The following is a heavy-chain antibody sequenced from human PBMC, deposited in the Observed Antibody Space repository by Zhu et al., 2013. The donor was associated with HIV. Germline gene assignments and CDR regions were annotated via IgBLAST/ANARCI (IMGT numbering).Heavy chain of an antibody. Sequence: QVQLVQSGPEVKKPGASLKVSCKASGYTFSVNYMHWVRQAPGQGLELMGWINPNSGGTNSAQKFQGRVTMTRDTSITTAYMELSRLRSDDTAVYYCARSYTKIVVATLGYWGQGTLVTVSP. CDR3: ARSYTKIVVATLGY. CDR2: INPNSGGT. V-gene: IGHV1-2*02. CDR1: GYTFSVNY. D-gene: IGHD3-22*01. J-gene: IGHJ4*02.